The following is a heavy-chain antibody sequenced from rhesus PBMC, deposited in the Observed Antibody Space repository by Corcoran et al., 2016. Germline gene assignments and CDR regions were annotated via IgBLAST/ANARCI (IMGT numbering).Heavy chain of an antibody. CDR3: ARNAEYSGNWIVGNSLEV. CDR1: GGSFSSYW. J-gene: IGHJ5-2*02. D-gene: IGHD6-25*01. Sequence: QVQLQESGPGLVKPSETLSLTCAVSGGSFSSYWWSWIRQPPGQGLGWIGEINGKSGSTNYTPARKSRVTCSADGSKKQVSRKLRSVTAGDTAVYYCARNAEYSGNWIVGNSLEVWGRGVLVTVSS. V-gene: IGHV4-80*01. CDR2: INGKSGST.